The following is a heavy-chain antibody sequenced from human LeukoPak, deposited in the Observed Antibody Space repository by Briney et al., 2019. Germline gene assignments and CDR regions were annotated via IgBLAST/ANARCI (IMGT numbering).Heavy chain of an antibody. V-gene: IGHV3-23*01. CDR1: GFTFSSYA. CDR3: AKSRGRYFDWLSEGYYFDY. J-gene: IGHJ4*02. CDR2: ISGSGGST. Sequence: GGSLRLSCAASGFTFSSYAMSWVRQAPGKGLEWVSAISGSGGSTYYADSVKGRFTISRDNSNNTLYLQMNSLRAEDTAVYYCAKSRGRYFDWLSEGYYFDYWGQGTLVTVSS. D-gene: IGHD3-9*01.